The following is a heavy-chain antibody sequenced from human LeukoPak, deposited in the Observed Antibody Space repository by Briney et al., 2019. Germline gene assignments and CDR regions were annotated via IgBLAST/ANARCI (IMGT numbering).Heavy chain of an antibody. J-gene: IGHJ4*02. V-gene: IGHV4-30-4*01. Sequence: SQTLSLTCTVSGASISSGAYYWSWIRQPPGKGLEWIGYVYYNGSAYYNPSLKSRVTISVDTSKNQFSLNLSSVTAADTAVYYCARVVAYYDFLTGYSFDYWGQGTLVTVSS. CDR2: VYYNGSA. D-gene: IGHD3-9*01. CDR1: GASISSGAYY. CDR3: ARVVAYYDFLTGYSFDY.